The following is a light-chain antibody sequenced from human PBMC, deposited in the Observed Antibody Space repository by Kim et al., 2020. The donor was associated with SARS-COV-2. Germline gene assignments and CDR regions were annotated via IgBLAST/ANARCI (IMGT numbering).Light chain of an antibody. V-gene: IGLV1-47*01. CDR2: RNN. CDR3: AAWDDSLSGPL. CDR1: CPNHVSNS. J-gene: IGLJ2*01. Sequence: GHRIPTSFSHNCPNHVSNSVYWDQQPPGTAPKLLIYRNNQRPSGVPDRFSGSKSGTSASLAISGLRSEDEADYYCAAWDDSLSGPLFGGGTQLTVL.